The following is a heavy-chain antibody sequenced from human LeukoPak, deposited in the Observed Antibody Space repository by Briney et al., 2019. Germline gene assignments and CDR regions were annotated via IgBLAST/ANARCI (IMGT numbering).Heavy chain of an antibody. CDR2: IYSGGST. J-gene: IGHJ4*02. V-gene: IGHV3-66*01. CDR1: GFTVGSNY. D-gene: IGHD3-22*01. Sequence: PGGSLRLSCAASGFTVGSNYMSWVRQAPGKGLEWVSVIYSGGSTYYADSVKGRFTISRDNSKNTLYLQMNSLRAEDTAVYYCAKDLDYYDSSGSDYWGQGTLVTVSS. CDR3: AKDLDYYDSSGSDY.